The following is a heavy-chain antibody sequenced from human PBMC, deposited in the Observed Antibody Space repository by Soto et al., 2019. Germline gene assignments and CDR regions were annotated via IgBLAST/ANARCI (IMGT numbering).Heavy chain of an antibody. CDR2: INHSGST. Sequence: SETLSLTCAVYGGSFSGYYWSWIRQPPGKGLEWIGEINHSGSTNYNPSLKSRVTISVDTSKNQFSLKLSSVTAADTAVYYCARCDLRVGPSWYFDYWGQGTLVTVSS. CDR1: GGSFSGYY. J-gene: IGHJ4*02. CDR3: ARCDLRVGPSWYFDY. V-gene: IGHV4-34*01. D-gene: IGHD2-21*02.